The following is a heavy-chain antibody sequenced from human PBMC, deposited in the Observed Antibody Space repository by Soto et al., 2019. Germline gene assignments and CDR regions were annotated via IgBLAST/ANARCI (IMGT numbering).Heavy chain of an antibody. D-gene: IGHD5-18*01. V-gene: IGHV3-23*01. CDR3: AKGGGGYSYGPTYYYGMDV. CDR1: GFTFSSYA. J-gene: IGHJ6*02. Sequence: GGSLRLSCAASGFTFSSYAMSWVRQAPGKGLEWVSAISGSGGSTYYADSVKGRFTISRDNSKNTLYLQMNSLRAEDTAVYYCAKGGGGYSYGPTYYYGMDVWGQGTTVTVSS. CDR2: ISGSGGST.